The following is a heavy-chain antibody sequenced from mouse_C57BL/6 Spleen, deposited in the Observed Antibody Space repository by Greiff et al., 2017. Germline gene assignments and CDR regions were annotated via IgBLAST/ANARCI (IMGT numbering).Heavy chain of an antibody. J-gene: IGHJ2*01. V-gene: IGHV1-54*01. CDR2: INPGSGGT. D-gene: IGHD1-1*01. CDR3: ARSYYGSSDY. Sequence: QVQLQQSGAELVRPGTSVKVSCKASGYAFTNYLIEWVKQRPGQGLEWIGVINPGSGGTNYNEKFKGKATLTADKSSSTAYMQLSSLTSEDSAVYFCARSYYGSSDYWGQGTTLTVSS. CDR1: GYAFTNYL.